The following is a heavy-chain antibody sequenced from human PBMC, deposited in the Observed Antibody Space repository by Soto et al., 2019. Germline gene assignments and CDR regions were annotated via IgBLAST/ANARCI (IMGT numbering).Heavy chain of an antibody. Sequence: ASVKVSCKASGYTFTSYAMHWVRQAPGQRLEWMGWINAGNGNTKYSQKFQGRVTITRDTSASTAYMELSSLRSEDTAVYYCARAPEYCSSTSCYEMRFDYWGQGTLVTVSS. J-gene: IGHJ4*02. V-gene: IGHV1-3*01. CDR2: INAGNGNT. CDR3: ARAPEYCSSTSCYEMRFDY. D-gene: IGHD2-2*01. CDR1: GYTFTSYA.